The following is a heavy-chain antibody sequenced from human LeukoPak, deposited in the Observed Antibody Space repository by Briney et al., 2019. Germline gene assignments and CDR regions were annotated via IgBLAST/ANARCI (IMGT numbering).Heavy chain of an antibody. CDR1: EFTFSDYY. V-gene: IGHV3-11*01. CDR3: ARGSMNFGEPIDY. J-gene: IGHJ4*02. Sequence: KPGGSLRLSCAASEFTFSDYYMSWIRQAPGKGLEWVSYISSSGNTKYYADSVKGRFTISRDNAKNSLYLQMNSLRAEDTAVYYCARGSMNFGEPIDYWGQGTLVTVSS. CDR2: ISSSGNTK. D-gene: IGHD3-10*01.